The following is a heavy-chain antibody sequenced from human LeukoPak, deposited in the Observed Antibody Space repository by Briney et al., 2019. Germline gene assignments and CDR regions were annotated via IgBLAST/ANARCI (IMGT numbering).Heavy chain of an antibody. CDR2: INHSGGT. CDR1: GGSFSGYY. V-gene: IGHV4-34*01. J-gene: IGHJ4*02. Sequence: SETLSLTCAVYGGSFSGYYWSWIRQPPGKGLEWIGEINHSGGTNYNPSLKSRVTISVDTSKNQFSLKLSSVTAADTAVYYCARGRRTVRGVLDYWGQGTLVTVSS. CDR3: ARGRRTVRGVLDY. D-gene: IGHD3-10*01.